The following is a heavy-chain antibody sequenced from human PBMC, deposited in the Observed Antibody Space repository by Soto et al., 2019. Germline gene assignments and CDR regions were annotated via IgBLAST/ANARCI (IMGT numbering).Heavy chain of an antibody. CDR2: ISSSSSYI. D-gene: IGHD6-6*01. CDR3: ARKEGIADRPDRWYFDL. Sequence: GGSLRLSCAASGFTFSSYSMNWVRQAPGKGLEWVSSISSSSSYIYYADSVKGRFTISRDNAKNSLYLQMNSLRAEDTAVYYCARKEGIADRPDRWYFDLWGRGTLVTVSS. J-gene: IGHJ2*01. V-gene: IGHV3-21*01. CDR1: GFTFSSYS.